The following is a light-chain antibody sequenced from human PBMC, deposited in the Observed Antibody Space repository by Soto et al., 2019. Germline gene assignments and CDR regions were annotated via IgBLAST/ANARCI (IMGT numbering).Light chain of an antibody. CDR3: SSFAVTNNYV. CDR2: EVN. J-gene: IGLJ1*01. CDR1: SSDVGNYNY. Sequence: QSALTQPPSASGSPGQSVTISCIGTSSDVGNYNYVSWYQHHPGKAPKLMIFEVNKRPSGVPARFSGSKSDNTASLTISGLQAEDEADYYGSSFAVTNNYVFGGGTKLTVL. V-gene: IGLV2-8*01.